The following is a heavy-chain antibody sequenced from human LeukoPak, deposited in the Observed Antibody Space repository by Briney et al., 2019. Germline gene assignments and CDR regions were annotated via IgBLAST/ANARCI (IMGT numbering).Heavy chain of an antibody. CDR1: GGTFSSYA. CDR2: IIPIFGTA. V-gene: IGHV1-69*05. Sequence: SVKVSCKASGGTFSSYAISWVRQAPGQGLEWMGGIIPIFGTANYAQKFQGRATITTDESTSTAYMELSSLRSEDTAVYYCARAAVAYCGGDCYMDVWGKGTTVTVSS. D-gene: IGHD2-21*01. J-gene: IGHJ6*03. CDR3: ARAAVAYCGGDCYMDV.